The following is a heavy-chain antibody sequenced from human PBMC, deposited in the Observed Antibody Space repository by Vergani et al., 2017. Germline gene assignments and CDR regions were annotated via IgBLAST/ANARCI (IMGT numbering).Heavy chain of an antibody. CDR1: GGTFSNYA. Sequence: QVQLVQSGAEVKKPGSSVKVSCKASGGTFSNYAISWVRQAPGQGPEWMGGIIPMFGTANYAQKFQGRVTITADEATSTAYMELTSLRAEDTAVYYCASAYSSSFYYDYYMDVWGKGTTVTVSS. CDR3: ASAYSSSFYYDYYMDV. D-gene: IGHD6-6*01. V-gene: IGHV1-69*01. J-gene: IGHJ6*03. CDR2: IIPMFGTA.